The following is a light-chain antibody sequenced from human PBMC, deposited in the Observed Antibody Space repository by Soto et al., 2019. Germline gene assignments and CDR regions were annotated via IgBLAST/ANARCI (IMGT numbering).Light chain of an antibody. CDR3: CSYAGSSTFVYV. CDR1: SSDVGSYNL. V-gene: IGLV2-23*03. CDR2: EGS. Sequence: QSVLTQPASVSGSPGQSITISCTGTSSDVGSYNLVSWYQQHPGKAPKLMIYEGSKRPSGVSNRFSGSKSGNTASLTISGLQAEDEADYYCCSYAGSSTFVYVFGTGTK. J-gene: IGLJ1*01.